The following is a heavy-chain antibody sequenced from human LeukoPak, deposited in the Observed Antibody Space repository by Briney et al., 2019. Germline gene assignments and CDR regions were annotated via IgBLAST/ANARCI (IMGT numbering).Heavy chain of an antibody. CDR3: TRGPYAYSQY. CDR1: GYTFTSYD. CDR2: INPDSGNA. Sequence: APVKVSCKASGYTFTSYDINWVRQAPGQGFEWMGWINPDSGNAGYGQKFQGRLTMTRDASISTAYMELSSLRSEDTAFYYCTRGPYAYSQYWGRGTLVTVSS. J-gene: IGHJ1*01. D-gene: IGHD4-17*01. V-gene: IGHV1-8*01.